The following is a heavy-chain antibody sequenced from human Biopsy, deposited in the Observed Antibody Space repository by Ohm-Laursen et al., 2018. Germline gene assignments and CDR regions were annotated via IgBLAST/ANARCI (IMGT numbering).Heavy chain of an antibody. Sequence: LVKVSCKVPTGTFNSYGIIWVRQAPGQGLEWMGRIIPILRTTAYAQPFLGRVTITADSPTSTVDMELTSLTSDDTAVYFCAREAIGYQLPCDDWGQGTLVTVSS. CDR2: IIPILRTT. J-gene: IGHJ4*02. CDR1: TGTFNSYG. CDR3: AREAIGYQLPCDD. V-gene: IGHV1-69*11. D-gene: IGHD2-2*01.